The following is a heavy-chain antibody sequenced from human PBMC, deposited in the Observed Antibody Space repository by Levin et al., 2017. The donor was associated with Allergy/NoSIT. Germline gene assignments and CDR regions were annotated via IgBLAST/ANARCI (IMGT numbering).Heavy chain of an antibody. CDR3: ARVEGSGEYYDILTGYYLGNYYFDY. Sequence: PGGSLRLSCTVSGGSISSYYWSWIRQPPGKGLEWIGYIYYSGSTNYNPSLKSRVTISVDTSKNQFSLKLSSVTAADTAVYYCARVEGSGEYYDILTGYYLGNYYFDYWGQGTLVTVSS. V-gene: IGHV4-59*01. CDR1: GGSISSYY. D-gene: IGHD3-9*01. CDR2: IYYSGST. J-gene: IGHJ4*02.